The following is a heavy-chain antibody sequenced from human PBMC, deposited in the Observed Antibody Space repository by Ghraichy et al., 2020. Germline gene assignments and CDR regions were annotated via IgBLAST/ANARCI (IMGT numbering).Heavy chain of an antibody. CDR2: IYYSGST. CDR3: ARDLDVVGKGGFDY. V-gene: IGHV4-61*01. Sequence: SETLSLTCTVSGGSVSSGSYYWSWIRQPPGKGLEWIGYIYYSGSTNYNPSLKSRVTISVDTSKNQFSLKLSSVTAADTAVYYCARDLDVVGKGGFDYWGQGTLVTVSS. CDR1: GGSVSSGSYY. J-gene: IGHJ4*02. D-gene: IGHD2-15*01.